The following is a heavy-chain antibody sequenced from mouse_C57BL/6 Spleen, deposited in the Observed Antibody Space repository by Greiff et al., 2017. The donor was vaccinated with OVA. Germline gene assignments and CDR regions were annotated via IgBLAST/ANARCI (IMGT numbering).Heavy chain of an antibody. CDR1: GYTFTSYW. CDR3: ARSGDSSAYFDY. V-gene: IGHV1-50*01. J-gene: IGHJ2*01. Sequence: VQLQQSGAELVKPGASVKLSCKASGYTFTSYWMQWVKQRPGQGLEWIGEIDPSDSYTNYNQKFKGKATLTVDTSSSTAYMQLSSLTSEDSAVYYCARSGDSSAYFDYWGQGTTLTVSS. CDR2: IDPSDSYT. D-gene: IGHD3-2*02.